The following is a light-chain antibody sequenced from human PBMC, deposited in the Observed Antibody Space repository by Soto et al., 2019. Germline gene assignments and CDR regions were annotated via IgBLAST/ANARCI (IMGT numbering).Light chain of an antibody. CDR3: CSYAGSSTHVV. CDR2: HVS. Sequence: QSVLTQPPSASGSPGQSVTISCTGAGTDVGQYNYVSWYQQHPGKAPKLLIHHVSRRPSGVPARFSGSKSGNTASLTVSGLQTEDEADYYCCSYAGSSTHVVFGGGTKLTVL. V-gene: IGLV2-8*01. CDR1: GTDVGQYNY. J-gene: IGLJ2*01.